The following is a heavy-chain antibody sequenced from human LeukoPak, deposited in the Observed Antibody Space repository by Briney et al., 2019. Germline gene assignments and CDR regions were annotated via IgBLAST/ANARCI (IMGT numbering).Heavy chain of an antibody. CDR1: GFIVSSNY. V-gene: IGHV3-53*01. Sequence: GGSLRLSCAASGFIVSSNYMSWVRQAPGKGLEWVSVIYSGGSTYYADSVKGRFTISRDNSKNTLYLQMNSLRAEDTAVYYCAKAGGQGYCSSTSCPVSHWGQGMLVTVSS. CDR3: AKAGGQGYCSSTSCPVSH. D-gene: IGHD2-2*01. J-gene: IGHJ4*02. CDR2: IYSGGST.